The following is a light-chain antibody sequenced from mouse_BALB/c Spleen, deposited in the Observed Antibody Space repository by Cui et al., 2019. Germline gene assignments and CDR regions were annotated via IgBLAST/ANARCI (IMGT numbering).Light chain of an antibody. V-gene: IGKV10-94*01. CDR1: QGISNY. Sequence: DIQMTQTTSSLYASLGDRVTISCSASQGISNYLDWYQQKPDGTVKLLIYYTSSLHSGVPSRFSGSGSGTDYSLTISNLESEDIATYYCQQYSTFPWTFGGGTKLEIK. CDR3: QQYSTFPWT. J-gene: IGKJ1*01. CDR2: YTS.